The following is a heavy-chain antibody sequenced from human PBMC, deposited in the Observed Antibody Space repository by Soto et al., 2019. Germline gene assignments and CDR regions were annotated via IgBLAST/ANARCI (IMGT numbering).Heavy chain of an antibody. Sequence: QVQLEESGPGLVKPSQTLSLTCTVSGDSISSGRYFWTWIRQHPGKGLEWIGYISHGGNALYNPSLKTGVTMSVATSENQVSLMLTSVTAADTAVYYCARVETPMIPPIGTFDYWCQGTLVTVSS. CDR2: ISHGGNA. CDR1: GDSISSGRYF. CDR3: ARVETPMIPPIGTFDY. J-gene: IGHJ4*02. V-gene: IGHV4-31*03. D-gene: IGHD5-18*01.